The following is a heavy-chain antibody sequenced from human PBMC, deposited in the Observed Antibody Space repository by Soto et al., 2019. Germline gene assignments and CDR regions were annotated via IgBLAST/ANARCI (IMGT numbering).Heavy chain of an antibody. CDR1: GGSISSSNW. D-gene: IGHD3-10*01. V-gene: IGHV4-4*02. Sequence: QVQLQESGPGLVKPSGTLSLTCAVSGGSISSSNWWRWVRQPPGKGLEWIWEIYPIGGTDYNTSLQSRLTISVTKPKNEFSLKLSSVTAADTAAYYCARVRAYGRYYYGSGSYCPFDYWVQGTMVPVSS. J-gene: IGHJ4*02. CDR3: ARVRAYGRYYYGSGSYCPFDY. CDR2: IYPIGGT.